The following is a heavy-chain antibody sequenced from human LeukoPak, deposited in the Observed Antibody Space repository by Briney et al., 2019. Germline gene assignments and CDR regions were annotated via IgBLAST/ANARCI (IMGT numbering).Heavy chain of an antibody. D-gene: IGHD4-23*01. J-gene: IGHJ4*02. V-gene: IGHV4-38-2*02. CDR3: ARLYGGYFDY. CDR2: IYYSGST. CDR1: GYSISSGYY. Sequence: SETLSLTCTVSGYSISSGYYWGWIRQPPGKGLEWIGSIYYSGSTYYNPSLKSRVTISVDTSKNQFSLKVSSVTAADTAVYYCARLYGGYFDYWGQGTLVTVSS.